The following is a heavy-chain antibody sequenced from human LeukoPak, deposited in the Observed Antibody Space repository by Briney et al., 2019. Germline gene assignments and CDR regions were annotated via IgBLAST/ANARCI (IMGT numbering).Heavy chain of an antibody. CDR3: ARHPRLRYFDWLSHGWFDP. CDR2: TYYRSKWYN. J-gene: IGHJ5*02. D-gene: IGHD3-9*01. V-gene: IGHV6-1*01. Sequence: SQTLSLTCAISGDSVSSNNAAWNWIRQSPSRGLEWLGRTYYRSKWYNDYAVSVKSRITINPDTSKNQFSLQLNSVTPEDTAVYYCARHPRLRYFDWLSHGWFDPWGQGTLVTVSS. CDR1: GDSVSSNNAA.